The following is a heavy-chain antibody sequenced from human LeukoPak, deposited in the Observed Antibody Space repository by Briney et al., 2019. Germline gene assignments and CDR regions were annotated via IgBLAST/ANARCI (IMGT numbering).Heavy chain of an antibody. V-gene: IGHV3-23*01. CDR1: GLTFSSHT. CDR2: VTNGGIT. Sequence: GGSLRLSCAASGLTFSSHTMNWDRQAPGKGLEYISSVTNGGITYYADSVKGRFTISRDNSKNTLYLQMNSLRAEDTAVYYCAQRIAVRPYPFGNWGQGTLVTVSS. D-gene: IGHD6-6*01. J-gene: IGHJ4*02. CDR3: AQRIAVRPYPFGN.